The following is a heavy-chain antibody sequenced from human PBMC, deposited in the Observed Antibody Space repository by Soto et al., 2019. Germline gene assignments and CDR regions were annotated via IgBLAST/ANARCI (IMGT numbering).Heavy chain of an antibody. CDR1: GYSFTSYW. Sequence: GESLKISCKGSGYSFTSYWIGWVRQMPGKGLEWMGIIYPGDSDTRYSPSFQGQVTISADKSISTAYLQWSSLKASDTAMYYCARTQLGGSYRDGWFDPWGQGTLVTVS. D-gene: IGHD1-26*01. V-gene: IGHV5-51*01. CDR2: IYPGDSDT. J-gene: IGHJ5*02. CDR3: ARTQLGGSYRDGWFDP.